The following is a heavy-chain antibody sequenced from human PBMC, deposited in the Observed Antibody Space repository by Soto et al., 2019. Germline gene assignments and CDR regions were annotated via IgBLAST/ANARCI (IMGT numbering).Heavy chain of an antibody. CDR1: GYTFTSYG. CDR2: INPYNGNT. CDR3: ATHSVYSSGWNNSPGAPNEYLHH. D-gene: IGHD6-19*01. V-gene: IGHV1-18*01. J-gene: IGHJ1*01. Sequence: ASVKVSCKASGYTFTSYGISWVRQAPGQGLEWMGWINPYNGNTNYAQKLQGRVTMTTDTSTSTAYMELSSLRSDDTAVYYCATHSVYSSGWNNSPGAPNEYLHHWGQGTLVTVS.